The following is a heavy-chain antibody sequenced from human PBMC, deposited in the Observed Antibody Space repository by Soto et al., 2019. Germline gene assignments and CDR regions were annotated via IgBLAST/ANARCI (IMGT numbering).Heavy chain of an antibody. J-gene: IGHJ4*02. D-gene: IGHD3-3*01. CDR1: GYTFTSYG. V-gene: IGHV1-18*01. CDR2: ISAYNGNT. Sequence: ASVKVSCKASGYTFTSYGISWVRQAPGQGLEWMGWISAYNGNTNYAQKLQGRVTMTTDTSTSTAYMELRSLRSDDTAVYYCARVSASGYDFWSGPQFDYWGQGTLVTVSS. CDR3: ARVSASGYDFWSGPQFDY.